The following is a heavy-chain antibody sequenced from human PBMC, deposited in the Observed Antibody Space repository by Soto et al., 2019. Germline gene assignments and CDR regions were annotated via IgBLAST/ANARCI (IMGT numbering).Heavy chain of an antibody. V-gene: IGHV3-23*01. CDR2: ISGSGDST. J-gene: IGHJ6*02. CDR1: GFTFSSYA. Sequence: GGSLRLSCAASGFTFSSYAMSWVRQAPGKGLEWVSVISGSGDSTYYADSVRGRFTISRDNSKNTLYLQMNSLRAEDTAVYYCAKDRDGAAAGPTKFYGMDVWGQGTTVTVS. CDR3: AKDRDGAAAGPTKFYGMDV. D-gene: IGHD6-13*01.